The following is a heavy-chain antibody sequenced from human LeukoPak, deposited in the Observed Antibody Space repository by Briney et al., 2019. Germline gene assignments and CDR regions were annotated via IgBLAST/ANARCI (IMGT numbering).Heavy chain of an antibody. V-gene: IGHV3-48*01. CDR2: ISSSSSTI. J-gene: IGHJ6*03. D-gene: IGHD3-3*02. Sequence: GGSLRLSCAASGFTFSSYSMNWVRQAPGKGLEWVSYISSSSSTIYYADSVKGRFTISRDNAKNSLYLQMNSLRAEDTAVYYCAREKPFLEWLNYYYYYYMDVWGKGTTVTVSS. CDR3: AREKPFLEWLNYYYYYYMDV. CDR1: GFTFSSYS.